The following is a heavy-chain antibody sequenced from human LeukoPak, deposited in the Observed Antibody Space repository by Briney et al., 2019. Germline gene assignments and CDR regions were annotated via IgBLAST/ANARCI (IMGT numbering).Heavy chain of an antibody. J-gene: IGHJ4*02. CDR3: ASSMVRGLIDY. V-gene: IGHV3-53*01. CDR1: GFTVSSNY. CDR2: IYSGGGT. Sequence: PGGSLRLSCAASGFTVSSNYMTWVRQAPGRGLDWVSVIYSGGGTYYADSVKDRFTISRDTSKNTLYLQMNSLRVDDTAVYYCASSMVRGLIDYWGQGTLVTVSS. D-gene: IGHD3-10*01.